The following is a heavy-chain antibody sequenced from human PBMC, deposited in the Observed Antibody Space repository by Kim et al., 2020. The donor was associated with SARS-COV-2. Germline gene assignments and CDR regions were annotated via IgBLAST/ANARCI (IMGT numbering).Heavy chain of an antibody. Sequence: SETLSLTCTVSGGSVSSGSYYWSWIRQPPGKGLEWIGYIYYSGSTNYNPSLKSRVTISVDTSKNQFSLKLSSVTAADTAVYYCARDNRSSWYAFDIWGQGTMVTVSS. D-gene: IGHD6-13*01. CDR3: ARDNRSSWYAFDI. CDR1: GGSVSSGSYY. V-gene: IGHV4-61*01. J-gene: IGHJ3*02. CDR2: IYYSGST.